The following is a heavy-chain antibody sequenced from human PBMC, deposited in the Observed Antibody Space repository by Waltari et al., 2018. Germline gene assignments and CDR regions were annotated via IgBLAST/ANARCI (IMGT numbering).Heavy chain of an antibody. D-gene: IGHD3-10*01. CDR3: AKAGYYGSGSSH. V-gene: IGHV3-23*04. J-gene: IGHJ4*02. CDR1: GFTFSSYA. CDR2: ISGRGGST. Sequence: EVQLVESGGGLVQPGGSLRLSCAASGFTFSSYAMSWVRQAPGKGLGWVSAISGRGGSTYYADSVKGRFTISRDNSKNTLYLQMNSLRAEDTAVYYCAKAGYYGSGSSHWGQGTLVTVSS.